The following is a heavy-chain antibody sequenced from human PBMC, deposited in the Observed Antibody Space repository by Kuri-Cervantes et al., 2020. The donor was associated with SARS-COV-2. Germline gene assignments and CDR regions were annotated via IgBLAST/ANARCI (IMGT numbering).Heavy chain of an antibody. V-gene: IGHV1-69*13. CDR1: GGTFSSYA. D-gene: IGHD2-2*01. J-gene: IGHJ3*02. CDR3: ARFRSYCSSTSCYLANAFDI. Sequence: SVKVSCKASGGTFSSYAISWVRQAPGQGLEWMGRIIPIFGTANYAQKLQGRVTITADESTSTAYMELSSLRSEDTAVYYCARFRSYCSSTSCYLANAFDIWGQGTMVTVSS. CDR2: IIPIFGTA.